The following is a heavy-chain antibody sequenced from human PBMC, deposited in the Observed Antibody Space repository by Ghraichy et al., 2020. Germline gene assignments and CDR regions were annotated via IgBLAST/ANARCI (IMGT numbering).Heavy chain of an antibody. CDR3: ARGRRIAVALRYYYYMDV. J-gene: IGHJ6*03. CDR2: INHSGST. V-gene: IGHV4-34*01. Sequence: SETLSLTCAVYGGSFSGYYWSWIRQPPGKGLEWIGEINHSGSTNYNPSLKSRVTISVDTSKNQFSLKLSSVTAADTAVYYCARGRRIAVALRYYYYMDVWGKGTTVTVSS. D-gene: IGHD6-19*01. CDR1: GGSFSGYY.